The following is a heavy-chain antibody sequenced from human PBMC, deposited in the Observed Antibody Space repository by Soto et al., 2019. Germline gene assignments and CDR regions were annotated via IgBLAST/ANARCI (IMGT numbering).Heavy chain of an antibody. D-gene: IGHD4-17*01. J-gene: IGHJ4*02. Sequence: GGSLRLSCAASGFTFSSYWMHWFRQAPGKGLVWVSRINSDGSTTSYADSVKGRFTISRDNAKNTLYLQMNSLRVEDTAVYYCARVRNGDWYFDYWGQGTLVTVSS. V-gene: IGHV3-74*01. CDR3: ARVRNGDWYFDY. CDR2: INSDGSTT. CDR1: GFTFSSYW.